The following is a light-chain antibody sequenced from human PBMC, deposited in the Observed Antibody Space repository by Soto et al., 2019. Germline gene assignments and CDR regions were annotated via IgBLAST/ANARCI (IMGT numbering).Light chain of an antibody. CDR2: DAS. Sequence: DIQMTQSPSSLSASVGDRVTITCQASQDISNYLNWYQQKPGKAPKLLIYDASNLKTGVPSRFSGSGSGTDFTFTISSLQPEDIATYYCQQYDNPALTFGGGTKVDIK. CDR3: QQYDNPALT. CDR1: QDISNY. J-gene: IGKJ4*01. V-gene: IGKV1-33*01.